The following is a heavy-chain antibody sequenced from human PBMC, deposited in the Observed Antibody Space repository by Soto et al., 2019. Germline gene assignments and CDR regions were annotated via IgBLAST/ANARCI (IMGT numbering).Heavy chain of an antibody. CDR1: DYTFTSYG. J-gene: IGHJ4*02. Sequence: QVQLAQSGAEVKKPGASVKVSCKASDYTFTSYGISWVRQAPGQGLEWMGWISAHNGNTKYAQKLQGRVTMTTDTSTSRAYMELRSLRSDDTAVYYCATDLAVGLVDYWGQGTLVTVSS. D-gene: IGHD6-19*01. CDR2: ISAHNGNT. V-gene: IGHV1-18*01. CDR3: ATDLAVGLVDY.